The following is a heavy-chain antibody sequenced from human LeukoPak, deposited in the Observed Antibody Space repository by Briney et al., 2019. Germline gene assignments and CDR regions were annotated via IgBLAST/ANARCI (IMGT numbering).Heavy chain of an antibody. CDR2: ISSTGNTI. D-gene: IGHD5-24*01. CDR3: ARDQSNDYNRGGLEY. V-gene: IGHV3-11*01. J-gene: IGHJ4*02. Sequence: GGSLRLSCAASGFTVSSNYMSWIRQAPGKGLEWISFISSTGNTIYYPDSLRGRFTVSRDNAKNSLYLHMSSLRAEDTAVYYCARDQSNDYNRGGLEYWGQGTLVAVSS. CDR1: GFTVSSNY.